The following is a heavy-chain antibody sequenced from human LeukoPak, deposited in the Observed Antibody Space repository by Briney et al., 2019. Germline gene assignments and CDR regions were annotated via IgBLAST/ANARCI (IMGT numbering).Heavy chain of an antibody. CDR1: GGSLTDYY. CDR3: ARGIRVRVYAALDY. D-gene: IGHD2-8*01. Sequence: SETLSLTCAVYGGSLTDYYWTWIRQTPGKGLGWIGEINHSGRTNYSPSLKSRVTISIDTSKNHFSLRLTSVTAADTAMYYCARGIRVRVYAALDYGARGSGVTVS. V-gene: IGHV4-34*01. J-gene: IGHJ4*02. CDR2: INHSGRT.